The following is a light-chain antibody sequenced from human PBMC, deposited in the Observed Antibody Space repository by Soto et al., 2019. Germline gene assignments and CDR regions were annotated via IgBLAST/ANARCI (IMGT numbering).Light chain of an antibody. J-gene: IGLJ1*01. CDR1: KSNIGNNT. V-gene: IGLV1-44*01. CDR3: AAWDDSVNGYV. Sequence: QSVLTQPPSASGTPGQRVTISCSGSKSNIGNNTVNWYQKFPGMAPRLFIRKSTQPPSAVHDRFSGSKSGPTASLAISGLQYEDEADHYCAAWDDSVNGYVVGTGTKFTVL. CDR2: KST.